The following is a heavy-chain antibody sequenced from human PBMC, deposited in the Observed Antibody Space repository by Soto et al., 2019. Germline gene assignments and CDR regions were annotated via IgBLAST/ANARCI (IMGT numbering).Heavy chain of an antibody. CDR1: GFTFSDSW. CDR3: VRGGSNYAS. CDR2: IKPDESGK. J-gene: IGHJ5*02. D-gene: IGHD4-4*01. Sequence: EVQLVESGGGLVQPGGSLRLSCTASGFTFSDSWMTWVRQAPGKGLEWVARIKPDESGKKYAGSVKGRFSISRDNAKNSMYLQMDSLRGEDTAVYYCVRGGSNYASWGQGTLVTVSS. V-gene: IGHV3-7*01.